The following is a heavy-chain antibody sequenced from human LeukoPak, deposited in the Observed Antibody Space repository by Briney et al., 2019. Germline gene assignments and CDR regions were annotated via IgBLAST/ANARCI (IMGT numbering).Heavy chain of an antibody. Sequence: EASVKVSCKASGGTFSSYAISWVRQAPGQGLEWMGGIIPMFGTANYAQKFQDRVTITADESTSTAYMELSSLRSEDTAVYYCARRSGDYGDYLNYNWFDPWGQRTLVTVSS. V-gene: IGHV1-69*01. D-gene: IGHD4-17*01. CDR3: ARRSGDYGDYLNYNWFDP. J-gene: IGHJ5*02. CDR2: IIPMFGTA. CDR1: GGTFSSYA.